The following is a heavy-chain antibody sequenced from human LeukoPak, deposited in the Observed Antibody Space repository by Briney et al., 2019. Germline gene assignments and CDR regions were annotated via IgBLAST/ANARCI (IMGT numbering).Heavy chain of an antibody. D-gene: IGHD2-15*01. CDR3: ARGYCSGGSCYSHAAFDI. J-gene: IGHJ3*02. Sequence: KPGGSLRLSCAASGFTFSDYSMSWIRQAPGKGLEWVSYISTSSSYTNYADSVKGRFTISRDNAKNSLYLQMNSLRAEDTAVYYCARGYCSGGSCYSHAAFDIWGQGTMVTVSS. V-gene: IGHV3-11*06. CDR1: GFTFSDYS. CDR2: ISTSSSYT.